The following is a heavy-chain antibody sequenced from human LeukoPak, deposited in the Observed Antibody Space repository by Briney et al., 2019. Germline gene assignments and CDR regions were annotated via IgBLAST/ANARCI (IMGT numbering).Heavy chain of an antibody. CDR2: ISAYNGNT. CDR1: GYTFTSYG. CDR3: ARDSLRPYYYYYGMDV. Sequence: SVKVSCKASGYTFTSYGISWVRQAPGQGLEWMGWISAYNGNTNYAQKHQGRVTMTTDTSTSTAYMELRSLRSDDTAVYYCARDSLRPYYYYYGMDVWGQGTTVTVSS. D-gene: IGHD6-6*01. J-gene: IGHJ6*02. V-gene: IGHV1-18*01.